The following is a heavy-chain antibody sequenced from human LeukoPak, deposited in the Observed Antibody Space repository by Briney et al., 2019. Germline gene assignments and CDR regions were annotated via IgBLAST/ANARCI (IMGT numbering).Heavy chain of an antibody. CDR3: ARAGEYRFDY. CDR1: GFTFSTSW. V-gene: IGHV3-74*01. J-gene: IGHJ4*02. CDR2: INGDGTTI. Sequence: GGSLRVSCAASGFTFSTSWLHWVRQSPGKGLVWVSRINGDGTTINYADSVNGRFTISRDNARNKLYLEMHSLRDEDTAIYYCARAGEYRFDYWGLGTLVTVSS. D-gene: IGHD4-17*01.